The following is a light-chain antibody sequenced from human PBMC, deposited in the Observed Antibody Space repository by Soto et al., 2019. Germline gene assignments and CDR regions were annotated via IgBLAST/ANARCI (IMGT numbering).Light chain of an antibody. Sequence: QMAQSPSALSASIGDRLTVTCQASQNITNKLSWYQKKPXKAPNLXXYHASKLAKGVTSRFSGSGSGTDFSFIITSLQREDLATYYCQQYYGLPPLTFGQGTRLEIK. J-gene: IGKJ5*01. CDR2: HAS. CDR3: QQYYGLPPLT. CDR1: QNITNK. V-gene: IGKV1-33*01.